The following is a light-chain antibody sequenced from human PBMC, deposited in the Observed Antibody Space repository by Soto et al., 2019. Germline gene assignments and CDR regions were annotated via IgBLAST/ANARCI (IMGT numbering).Light chain of an antibody. J-gene: IGKJ4*01. CDR1: QSVSSY. CDR3: QQRSNWPLT. V-gene: IGKV3-11*01. Sequence: EIVLTQSPATLSLSPGERATLSCRASQSVSSYLAWYQQKPCQAPRLLLYDASIRVAGIPARFSGSGSGTDFTLAISSLEPEDFAVYYCQQRSNWPLTFGGGTKVEIK. CDR2: DAS.